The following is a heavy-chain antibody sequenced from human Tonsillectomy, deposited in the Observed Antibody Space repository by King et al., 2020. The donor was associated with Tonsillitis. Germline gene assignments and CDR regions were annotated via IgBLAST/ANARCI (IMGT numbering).Heavy chain of an antibody. J-gene: IGHJ4*02. V-gene: IGHV4-4*07. CDR3: ARDQWVGAIDY. CDR1: GGSISSYY. CDR2: IYTSGSS. D-gene: IGHD1-26*01. Sequence: QLQESGPGLVKPSETLSLTCTVSGGSISSYYWSWIRQPAGKGLGWIGRIYTSGSSNYNHSLKSRVTMSVDTSRNQFSLKLSSVTAADTAVYYCARDQWVGAIDYWGQGTLVTVSA.